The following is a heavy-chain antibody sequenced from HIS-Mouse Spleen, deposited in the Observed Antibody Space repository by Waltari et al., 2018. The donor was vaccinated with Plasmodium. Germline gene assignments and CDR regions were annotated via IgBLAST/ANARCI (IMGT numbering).Heavy chain of an antibody. Sequence: EVQLVESGGGWVQPGGSLRLSCAASGFTFSSYWRSWVRQALGEGLEWVANIKQDGSEKYYVDSVKGRFTISRDNAKNSLYLQMNSLRAEDTAVYYCASSWYWYFDLWGRGTLVTVSS. V-gene: IGHV3-7*01. D-gene: IGHD6-13*01. CDR2: IKQDGSEK. CDR1: GFTFSSYW. J-gene: IGHJ2*01. CDR3: ASSWYWYFDL.